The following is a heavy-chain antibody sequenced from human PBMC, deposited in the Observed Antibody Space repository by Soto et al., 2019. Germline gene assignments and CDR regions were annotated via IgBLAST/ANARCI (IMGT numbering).Heavy chain of an antibody. D-gene: IGHD5-12*01. CDR2: IYWDDDK. CDR1: GFSLSTSGVG. Sequence: QITLKESGPTLVKPTQTLTLTRTFSGFSLSTSGVGVGWIRQPPGKALEWLALIYWDDDKRYSPSLKSRLTITKDTSKNQVVLTMTNMDPVDTATYYCAHSRPVEMATRYYFDYWGQGTLVTVSS. CDR3: AHSRPVEMATRYYFDY. J-gene: IGHJ4*02. V-gene: IGHV2-5*02.